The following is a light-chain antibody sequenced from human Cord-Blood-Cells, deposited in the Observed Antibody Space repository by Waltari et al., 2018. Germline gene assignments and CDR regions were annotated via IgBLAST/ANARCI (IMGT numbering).Light chain of an antibody. CDR1: QSISSY. CDR2: AAS. V-gene: IGKV1-39*01. J-gene: IGKJ4*01. CDR3: QQSYSTPLT. Sequence: DIQMTQSPSSLSASVGDRVTIACRASQSISSYLTWYQQKPGKAPQLLIYAASSLQSGVPSRFSGIGSGTDFTLTISSLQPEDFATYYCQQSYSTPLTFGGGTKVEIK.